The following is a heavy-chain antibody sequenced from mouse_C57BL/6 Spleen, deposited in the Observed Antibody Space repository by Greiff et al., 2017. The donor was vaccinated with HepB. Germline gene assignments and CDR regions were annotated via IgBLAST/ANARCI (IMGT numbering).Heavy chain of an antibody. CDR1: GYTFTDHT. CDR3: ASHHYGYDGGFDY. J-gene: IGHJ2*01. CDR2: IYPRDGST. Sequence: SDAELVKPGASVKISCKVSGYTFTDHTIHWMKQRPEQGLEWIGYIYPRDGSTKYNEKFKGKATLTADKSSSTAYMQLNSLTSEDSAVYFCASHHYGYDGGFDYWGQGTTLTVSS. D-gene: IGHD2-2*01. V-gene: IGHV1-78*01.